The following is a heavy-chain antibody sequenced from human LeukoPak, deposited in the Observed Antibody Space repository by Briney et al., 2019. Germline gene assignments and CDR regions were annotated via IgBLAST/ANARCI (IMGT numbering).Heavy chain of an antibody. CDR2: ISAYNGNT. CDR3: ARVNDYGDYQNYFDY. D-gene: IGHD4-17*01. V-gene: IGHV1-18*01. J-gene: IGHJ4*02. CDR1: GYTFTSYG. Sequence: DSVKVSCKASGYTFTSYGISWVRQAPGQGLEWMGWISAYNGNTNYAQKLQGRVTMTTDTSTSTAYMELRSLRSDDTAVYYCARVNDYGDYQNYFDYWGQGTLVTLSS.